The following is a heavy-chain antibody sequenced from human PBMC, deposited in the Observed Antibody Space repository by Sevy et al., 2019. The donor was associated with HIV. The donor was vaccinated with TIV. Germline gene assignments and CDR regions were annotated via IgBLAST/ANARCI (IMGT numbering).Heavy chain of an antibody. CDR2: IIPIFGTA. CDR1: GGTFSSYA. Sequence: ASVKVSCKASGGTFSSYAISWVRQAPGQGLEWMGGIIPIFGTANYAQKFQGRVTITADESTSTAYMELSSLRSEDTAVYYCARNLGGDIDGQLGVQHCGQGTLVTVSS. CDR3: ARNLGGDIDGQLGVQH. J-gene: IGHJ1*01. V-gene: IGHV1-69*13. D-gene: IGHD5-12*01.